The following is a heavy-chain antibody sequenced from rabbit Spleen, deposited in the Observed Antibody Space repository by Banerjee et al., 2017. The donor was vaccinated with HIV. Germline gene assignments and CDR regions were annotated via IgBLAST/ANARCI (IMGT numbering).Heavy chain of an antibody. Sequence: IACIYAGSSGTTYYASWAKGRFTITRSTSLNTVTLQMTSLTAADTATYFCARDPVVVVAGGYDLWGPGTLVTVS. CDR3: ARDPVVVVAGGYDL. J-gene: IGHJ4*01. CDR2: IYAGSSGTT. V-gene: IGHV1S40*01. D-gene: IGHD4-2*01.